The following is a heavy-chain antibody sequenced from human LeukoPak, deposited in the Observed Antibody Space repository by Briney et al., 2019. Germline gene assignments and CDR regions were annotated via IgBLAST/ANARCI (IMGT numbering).Heavy chain of an antibody. V-gene: IGHV3-23*01. CDR2: ISGSGGST. CDR3: ANLNYDSSGYYYEGGAFDI. Sequence: GGSLRLSCAASGFTFSIYAMSWVRQAPGKGLEWVSAISGSGGSTYYADSVKGRFTISRDNSKNTLYLQMNSLRAEDTAVYYCANLNYDSSGYYYEGGAFDIWGQGTMVTVSS. D-gene: IGHD3-22*01. CDR1: GFTFSIYA. J-gene: IGHJ3*02.